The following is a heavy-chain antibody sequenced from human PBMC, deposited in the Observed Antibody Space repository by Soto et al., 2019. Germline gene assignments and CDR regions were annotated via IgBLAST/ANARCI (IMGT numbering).Heavy chain of an antibody. V-gene: IGHV2-5*02. D-gene: IGHD3-10*01. Sequence: QITLKESGPTLVKPTQTLTLTCNLSGISLTTDVVGVGWVRQPPGGALEWLSLIYWDDDERYSPSLKTRLTITKDPSKNQVDLITTNMDPVDTATYYCAHSRNLITEDAQVGNFDYWGQGILVSVSS. CDR3: AHSRNLITEDAQVGNFDY. CDR1: GISLTTDVVG. J-gene: IGHJ4*02. CDR2: IYWDDDE.